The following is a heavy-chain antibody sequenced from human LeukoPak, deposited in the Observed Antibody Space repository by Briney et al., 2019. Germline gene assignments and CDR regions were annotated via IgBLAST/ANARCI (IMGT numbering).Heavy chain of an antibody. V-gene: IGHV4-30-4*08. Sequence: PSETLSLTCTVSGGSISSGGYYWNWIRQHPGKGLESIGYIYYSGNTYYNPSLKSRVTISVDTSKNQFSLKLGSVTAADTAVYYCARIRKHDYGDGAYYFDYWGQGTLVTVSS. J-gene: IGHJ4*02. CDR3: ARIRKHDYGDGAYYFDY. CDR2: IYYSGNT. CDR1: GGSISSGGYY. D-gene: IGHD4-17*01.